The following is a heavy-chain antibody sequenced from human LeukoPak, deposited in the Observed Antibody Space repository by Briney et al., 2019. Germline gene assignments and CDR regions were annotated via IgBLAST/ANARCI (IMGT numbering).Heavy chain of an antibody. CDR2: MNPNSGNT. V-gene: IGHV1-8*02. CDR1: GYTFTSYY. Sequence: ASVKVSCKASGYTFTSYYMHWVRQAPGQGLEWMGWMNPNSGNTGYAQKFQGRVTMTRNTSISTAYMELSSLRSEDTAVYYCARVTLAYCGGDCLNNFDYWGQGTLVTVSS. D-gene: IGHD2-21*02. J-gene: IGHJ4*02. CDR3: ARVTLAYCGGDCLNNFDY.